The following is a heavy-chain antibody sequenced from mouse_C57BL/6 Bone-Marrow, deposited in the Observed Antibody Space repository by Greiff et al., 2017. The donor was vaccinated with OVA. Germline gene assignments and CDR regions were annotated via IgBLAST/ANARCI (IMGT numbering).Heavy chain of an antibody. J-gene: IGHJ3*01. CDR3: TRWEDYAWFAY. D-gene: IGHD2-4*01. V-gene: IGHV1-5*01. Sequence: EVKVVESGTVLARPGASVKMSCKTSGYTFTSYWMHWVKQRPGQGLEWIGAIYPGNSDTSYNQKFKGKAKLTAVTSASTAYMELSSMTNEDSAVYYCTRWEDYAWFAYWGQGTLVTVSA. CDR1: GYTFTSYW. CDR2: IYPGNSDT.